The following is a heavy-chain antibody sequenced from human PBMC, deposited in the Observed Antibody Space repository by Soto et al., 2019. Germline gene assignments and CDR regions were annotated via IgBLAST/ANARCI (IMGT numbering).Heavy chain of an antibody. CDR1: GFTFSSYA. J-gene: IGHJ4*02. Sequence: GGSLRLSCAASGFTFSSYAMSWVRQAPGKGLEWVSAISGSGGSTYYADSVKGRFTISRDNSKNTLYLQMNSLRAEDTAVYYCAKDGLTMIVVVITTSYFDYWGQGTLVTVSS. CDR2: ISGSGGST. D-gene: IGHD3-22*01. CDR3: AKDGLTMIVVVITTSYFDY. V-gene: IGHV3-23*01.